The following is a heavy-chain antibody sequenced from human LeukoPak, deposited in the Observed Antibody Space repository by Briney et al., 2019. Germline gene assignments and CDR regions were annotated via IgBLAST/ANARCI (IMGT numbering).Heavy chain of an antibody. CDR1: GVSISSGGYY. Sequence: PSQTLSLTCTVSGVSISSGGYYWSWIRQHPGKGLEWIGYIYYSGSTYYNPSLKSRVTISVDTSKNQFSLKLSSVTAADTAVYYCARGLGLSAIYYYYGMDVWGQGTTVTVSS. CDR2: IYYSGST. J-gene: IGHJ6*02. V-gene: IGHV4-31*03. D-gene: IGHD3-16*01. CDR3: ARGLGLSAIYYYYGMDV.